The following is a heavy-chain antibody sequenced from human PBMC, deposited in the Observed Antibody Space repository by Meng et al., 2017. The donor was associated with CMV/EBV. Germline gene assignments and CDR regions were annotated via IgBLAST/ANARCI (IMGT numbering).Heavy chain of an antibody. V-gene: IGHV4-39*07. J-gene: IGHJ6*02. Sequence: ESLKISCTVSGGSISSSSYYWGWIRQPPGKGLEWIGSIYYSGSTYYNPSLKSRVTISVDTSKNQFSLKLSSVTAADTAVYYCAREEYNSGPGVYYYYGMDVWGQGITVTVSS. CDR1: GGSISSSSYY. CDR3: AREEYNSGPGVYYYYGMDV. CDR2: IYYSGST. D-gene: IGHD1-20*01.